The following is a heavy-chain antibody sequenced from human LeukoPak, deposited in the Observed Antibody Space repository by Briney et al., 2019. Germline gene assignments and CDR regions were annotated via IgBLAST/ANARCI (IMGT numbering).Heavy chain of an antibody. CDR3: ARDGGSGWSSAFLDH. D-gene: IGHD6-19*01. J-gene: IGHJ4*02. CDR2: IYSGGST. CDR1: GFSVSVNY. V-gene: IGHV3-53*01. Sequence: GGSLRLSCAASGFSVSVNYMSWVRQAPGKGLEWVSVIYSGGSTDYADSVKGRFTISRDNSENTLYLQMSSLRAEDTALYYCARDGGSGWSSAFLDHWGQGTLVTVSS.